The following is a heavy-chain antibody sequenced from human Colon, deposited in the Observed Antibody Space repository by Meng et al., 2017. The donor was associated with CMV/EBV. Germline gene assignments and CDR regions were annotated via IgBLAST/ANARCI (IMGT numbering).Heavy chain of an antibody. Sequence: SVYPFIAFYMQWVRPAPGKGLEWLGQINPYSAETDYAQKFQGRVTMTNATSPSTAYMDLRGLTSDDTAVYYCVREDWGGGFDYWGQGTLVTVSS. J-gene: IGHJ4*02. V-gene: IGHV1-2*06. CDR3: VREDWGGGFDY. CDR2: INPYSAET. D-gene: IGHD7-27*01. CDR1: VYPFIAFY.